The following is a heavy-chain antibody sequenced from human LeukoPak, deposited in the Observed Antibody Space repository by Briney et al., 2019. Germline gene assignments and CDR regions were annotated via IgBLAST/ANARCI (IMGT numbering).Heavy chain of an antibody. V-gene: IGHV3-23*01. CDR1: GFTFSSYA. Sequence: GGSLRPSCAASGFTFSSYAMSWVRQAPGKGLEWVSAISGSGGSTYYADSVKGRFTISRDNAKNSLYLQTNSLRAEDTALYYSAKGSVPAAMARWFDPWGQGTLVTVSS. J-gene: IGHJ5*02. D-gene: IGHD2-2*01. CDR2: ISGSGGST. CDR3: AKGSVPAAMARWFDP.